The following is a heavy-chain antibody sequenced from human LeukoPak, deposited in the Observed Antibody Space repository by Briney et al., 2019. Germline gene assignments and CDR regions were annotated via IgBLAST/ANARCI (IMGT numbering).Heavy chain of an antibody. CDR3: ARIVADIYYFDY. CDR2: IYPGDSDT. D-gene: IGHD5-12*01. CDR1: GYSFTTYW. V-gene: IGHV5-51*01. J-gene: IGHJ4*02. Sequence: GESLKISCKASGYSFTTYWIGWVRQMPGKGLEWMGNIYPGDSDTRYTPSFQGQVTISADKSISTAYLQWSSLKASDTAMYYCARIVADIYYFDYWGQGTLVTVSS.